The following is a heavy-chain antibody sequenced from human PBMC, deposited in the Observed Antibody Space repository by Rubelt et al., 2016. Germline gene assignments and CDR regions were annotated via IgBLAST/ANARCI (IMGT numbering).Heavy chain of an antibody. CDR3: ARAEPPNVVAATAFDY. V-gene: IGHV3-21*01. D-gene: IGHD2-15*01. J-gene: IGHJ4*02. CDR1: GFTFSSYA. Sequence: VQLVESGGGVVQPGRSLRLSCAASGFTFSSYAMHWVRQAPGKGLEWVSSISSSSSYIYYADSVKGRFTISRDNAKNSLYLQMNSLRAEDTAVYYCARAEPPNVVAATAFDYWGQGTLVTVSS. CDR2: ISSSSSYI.